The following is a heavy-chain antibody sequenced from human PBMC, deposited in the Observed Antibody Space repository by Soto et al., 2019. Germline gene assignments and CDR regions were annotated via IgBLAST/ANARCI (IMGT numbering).Heavy chain of an antibody. J-gene: IGHJ3*02. V-gene: IGHV1-24*01. Sequence: VASVKVSCKVSGYTLTELSMHWVRQAPGKGLEWMGGFDPEDGETIYAQKFQGRVTMTEDTSTDTAYMELSSLRFEDTAVYYCATGSSCCYPYAFDSWGQGTMGTVSS. CDR2: FDPEDGET. CDR1: GYTLTELS. D-gene: IGHD2-2*01. CDR3: ATGSSCCYPYAFDS.